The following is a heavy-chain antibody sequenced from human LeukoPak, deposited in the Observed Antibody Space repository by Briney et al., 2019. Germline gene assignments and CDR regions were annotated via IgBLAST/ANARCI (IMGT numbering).Heavy chain of an antibody. CDR2: IGNFATTM. J-gene: IGHJ5*02. D-gene: IGHD2-2*03. CDR1: GFSFGGYY. CDR3: ARMEIVIEPGADSWFDP. V-gene: IGHV3-11*01. Sequence: GGSLRLPCAASGFSFGGYYMAWIRQAPGKGLEWVSYIGNFATTMHYADSVKGRFTISRDNAKNSLSLQMNSLRVEDTAMYYCARMEIVIEPGADSWFDPWGQGTQVTVAS.